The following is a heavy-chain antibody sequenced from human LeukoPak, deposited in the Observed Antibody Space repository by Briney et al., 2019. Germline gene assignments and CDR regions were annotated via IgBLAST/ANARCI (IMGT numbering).Heavy chain of an antibody. D-gene: IGHD6-19*01. CDR1: GYTFTSYG. CDR3: AAYAERGIAVGALNY. V-gene: IGHV1-18*01. CDR2: ISAYNGNT. J-gene: IGHJ4*02. Sequence: VSVKVSCKASGYTFTSYGISWVRQAPGQGLEWMGWISAYNGNTNYAQKLQGRVTMTTDTSTSTAYMELRSLRSDDTAVYYCAAYAERGIAVGALNYWGQGTLVTVSS.